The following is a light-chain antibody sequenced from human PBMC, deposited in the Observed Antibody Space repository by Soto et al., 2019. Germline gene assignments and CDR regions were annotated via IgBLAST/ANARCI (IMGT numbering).Light chain of an antibody. CDR2: DVS. CDR3: SSYAGSNVL. V-gene: IGLV2-8*01. CDR1: SSDVGGYNS. Sequence: QSALTQPASVSGSPGQSITISCSATSSDVGGYNSVSWYQQYPGKAPKLMIYDVSKRPSGVPHRFSGSKSGNTASLTVSGLQAEDEANYYCSSYAGSNVLFGGGTKLTVL. J-gene: IGLJ2*01.